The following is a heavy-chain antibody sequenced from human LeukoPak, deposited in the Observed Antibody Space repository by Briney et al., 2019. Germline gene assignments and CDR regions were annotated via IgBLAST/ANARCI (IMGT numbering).Heavy chain of an antibody. D-gene: IGHD4-11*01. CDR3: ARGGVAYSNSEYFDY. CDR1: GLTFSSYW. CDR2: INSDGSST. Sequence: GGSLRLSCAASGLTFSSYWMHWVRHAPGKGLVWVSRINSDGSSTSYADSVKGRFTISRDNAKNTLYLQMNSLRAEDTAVYYCARGGVAYSNSEYFDYWGQGTLVTVSS. J-gene: IGHJ4*02. V-gene: IGHV3-74*01.